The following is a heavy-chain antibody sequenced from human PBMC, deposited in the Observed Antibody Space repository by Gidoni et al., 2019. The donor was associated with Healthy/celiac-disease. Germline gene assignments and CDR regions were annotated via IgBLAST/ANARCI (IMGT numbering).Heavy chain of an antibody. CDR1: GGSFSGYY. J-gene: IGHJ4*02. CDR2: INHSGST. V-gene: IGHV4-34*01. CDR3: ARGYCSGGSCQRFDY. D-gene: IGHD2-15*01. Sequence: QVQLQQWGAGLLKPSETLSLTCAVYGGSFSGYYWSWIRQPPGKGLEWIGEINHSGSTNYNPSLKSRVTISVDTSKNQFSLKLSSVTAADTAVYYCARGYCSGGSCQRFDYWGQGTLVAVSS.